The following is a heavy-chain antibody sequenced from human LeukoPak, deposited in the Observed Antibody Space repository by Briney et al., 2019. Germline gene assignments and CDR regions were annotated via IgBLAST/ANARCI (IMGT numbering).Heavy chain of an antibody. Sequence: SETLSLTCTVSGGSISSDSWSWIRQPAGKGLEWIGRIYISGSTNSNPSLRSRVTMSVDLSKNQFSLRLSSVTAADTAVYYCARDTYYYGSGSYNYYYYMDVWGKGTTVTVSS. D-gene: IGHD3-10*01. CDR1: GGSISSDS. CDR3: ARDTYYYGSGSYNYYYYMDV. J-gene: IGHJ6*03. V-gene: IGHV4-4*07. CDR2: IYISGST.